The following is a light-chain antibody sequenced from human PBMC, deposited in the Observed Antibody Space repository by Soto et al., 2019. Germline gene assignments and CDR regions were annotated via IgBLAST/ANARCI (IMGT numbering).Light chain of an antibody. V-gene: IGKV1-39*01. CDR3: QQSYRTPT. CDR1: QSISTY. CDR2: AAS. J-gene: IGKJ5*01. Sequence: DIQMTQSPSSLSASVGDGVTITCRASQSISTYLNWYQQKPGKAPKLLIYAASSLQSGVPSRFSGSGSGTDFTLTISSLQPDDFATYYCQQSYRTPTFGQGTRLEIK.